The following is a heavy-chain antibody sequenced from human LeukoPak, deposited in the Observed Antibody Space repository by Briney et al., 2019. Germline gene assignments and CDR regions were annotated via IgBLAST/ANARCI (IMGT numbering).Heavy chain of an antibody. CDR3: ARDRSDYGSGSYYKSDWFDP. D-gene: IGHD3-10*01. CDR2: IYYSGST. Sequence: SETLSLTCTVSGGSISSYYWSWIRQPPGKGLEWIGYIYYSGSTNYNPSLKSRVTISVDTSKNQFSLKLSSVTAADTAVYYCARDRSDYGSGSYYKSDWFDPWGQGTLVTVSS. CDR1: GGSISSYY. V-gene: IGHV4-59*01. J-gene: IGHJ5*02.